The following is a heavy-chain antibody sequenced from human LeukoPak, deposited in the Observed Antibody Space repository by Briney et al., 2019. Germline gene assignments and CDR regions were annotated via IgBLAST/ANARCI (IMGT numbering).Heavy chain of an antibody. CDR2: INSDGSST. CDR3: ARDPAPSGWYDY. V-gene: IGHV3-74*01. J-gene: IGHJ4*02. CDR1: GFTSSSYW. Sequence: GGSLRLSCAASGFTSSSYWMHWVRQAPGKGLVWVSRINSDGSSTTYADSVKGRFTISRDNAKNTLYLQMNSLRAEDTAVYYCARDPAPSGWYDYWGQGTLVTVSS. D-gene: IGHD6-19*01.